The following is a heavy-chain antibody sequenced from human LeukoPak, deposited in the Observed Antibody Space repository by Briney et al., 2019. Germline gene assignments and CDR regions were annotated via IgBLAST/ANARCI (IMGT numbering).Heavy chain of an antibody. D-gene: IGHD2/OR15-2a*01. CDR2: IYSGGST. Sequence: GGSLRLSCAASGFTFSSYAMSWVRQAPGKGLEWVSVIYSGGSTYYADSVKGRFAISRDNSKNTLYLQMNSLRAEDTAVYYCARVLGRGHAFDIWGQGTMVTVSS. V-gene: IGHV3-53*01. CDR1: GFTFSSYA. J-gene: IGHJ3*02. CDR3: ARVLGRGHAFDI.